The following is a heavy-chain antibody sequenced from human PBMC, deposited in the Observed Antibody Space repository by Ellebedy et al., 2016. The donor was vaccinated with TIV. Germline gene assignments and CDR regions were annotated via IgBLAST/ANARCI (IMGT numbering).Heavy chain of an antibody. J-gene: IGHJ4*02. Sequence: ASVKVSCKVSGYTLTELSMHWVRQAPGKGLEWMGGFDPEDGETIYAQKFQGRVTMTEDTSTDTTYMELSSLRSEETAVYYCATVEPSMTTVTQGGEFGVWGQGTLVTVSS. CDR3: ATVEPSMTTVTQGGEFGV. CDR1: GYTLTELS. D-gene: IGHD4-17*01. CDR2: FDPEDGET. V-gene: IGHV1-24*01.